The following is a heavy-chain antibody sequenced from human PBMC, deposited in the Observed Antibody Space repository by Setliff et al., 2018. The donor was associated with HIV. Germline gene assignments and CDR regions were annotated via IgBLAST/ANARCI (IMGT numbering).Heavy chain of an antibody. CDR1: GYSFTNSG. CDR3: ARGGLLGGTWREGGYFDY. J-gene: IGHJ4*02. CDR2: ISGYNGNT. Sequence: ASVKVSCKASGYSFTNSGLSWVRQAPGQGLEWMGWISGYNGNTNFAQKFHGRVTLTTDTSTSTAYMELRNLRSDDTAIYYCARGGLLGGTWREGGYFDYWGQGTLVTVSS. V-gene: IGHV1-18*01. D-gene: IGHD1-26*01.